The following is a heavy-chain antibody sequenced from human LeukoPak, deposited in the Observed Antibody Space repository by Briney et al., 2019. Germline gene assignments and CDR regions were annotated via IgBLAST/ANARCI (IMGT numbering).Heavy chain of an antibody. CDR3: ARASGAFDY. J-gene: IGHJ4*02. V-gene: IGHV4-4*09. CDR2: IHFSGST. CDR1: GASISKYY. Sequence: PSETLSLTCTVSGASISKYYWSWIRQPPGKGLEWIGYIHFSGSTNYNPSLKSRVTISIDTSKKKFSLSLSSVTAADTAVYYCARASGAFDYWGQGALVTVSS.